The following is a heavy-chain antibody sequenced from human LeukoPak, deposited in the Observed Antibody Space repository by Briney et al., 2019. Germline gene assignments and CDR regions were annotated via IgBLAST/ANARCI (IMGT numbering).Heavy chain of an antibody. CDR1: GFTFSSYA. D-gene: IGHD2-2*01. Sequence: GPLRLSCAASGFTFSSYAMHWVRQAPGKGLEWVAVISYDGSNKYYADSVKGRFTIPRDNSKNTLYLQMNSLRAEDTAVYYCARGLIKDQLLLFDYWGQGTLVTVSS. J-gene: IGHJ4*02. CDR2: ISYDGSNK. V-gene: IGHV3-30*04. CDR3: ARGLIKDQLLLFDY.